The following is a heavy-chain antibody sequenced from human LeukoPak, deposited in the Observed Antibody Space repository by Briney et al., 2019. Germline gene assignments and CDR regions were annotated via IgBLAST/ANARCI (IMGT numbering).Heavy chain of an antibody. Sequence: SETLSLTCTVSGGSISSSSYYWGWIRQPPGKGLEWIGSIYYSGSTYYNPSLKSRVTISVDTSKNQFSLKLSSVTAADTAVYYCARVPTDYYDSSGYYYRHYFDYWGQGTLVTVSS. J-gene: IGHJ4*02. CDR1: GGSISSSSYY. CDR3: ARVPTDYYDSSGYYYRHYFDY. CDR2: IYYSGST. D-gene: IGHD3-22*01. V-gene: IGHV4-39*07.